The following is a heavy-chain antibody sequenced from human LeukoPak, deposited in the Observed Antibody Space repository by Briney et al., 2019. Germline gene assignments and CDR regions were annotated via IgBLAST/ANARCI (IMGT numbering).Heavy chain of an antibody. V-gene: IGHV1-69*02. CDR1: GGDFNSHI. CDR3: ARGKYCSGGECYSVRTSYDGFDS. Sequence: SVKVSRKASGGDFNSHIINWVRQAPGQGLEWMGRIIPMRNLANYAHKFQGRVIITADKSRRTAYMEMSRLTSDDTAVYYCARGKYCSGGECYSVRTSYDGFDSWGQGTVVSVSS. CDR2: IIPMRNLA. J-gene: IGHJ5*01. D-gene: IGHD2-15*01.